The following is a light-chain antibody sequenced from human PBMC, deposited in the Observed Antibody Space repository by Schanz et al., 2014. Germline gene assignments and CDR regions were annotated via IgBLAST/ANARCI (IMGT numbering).Light chain of an antibody. CDR3: TSYISSSFFWV. Sequence: QSALTQPASVSGSPGQSITISCTGTSSDVGGYNHVSWYQQHPGKAPKLMIYDVSNRPSGVSNRFSGSKSGNTASLTISGLQAEDEADYYCTSYISSSFFWVFGGGTKLTVL. CDR1: SSDVGGYNH. V-gene: IGLV2-14*01. CDR2: DVS. J-gene: IGLJ3*02.